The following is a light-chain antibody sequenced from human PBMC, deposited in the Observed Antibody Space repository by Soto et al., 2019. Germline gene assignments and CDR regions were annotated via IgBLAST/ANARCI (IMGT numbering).Light chain of an antibody. CDR1: QSISNK. CDR3: QQYGNWPPLT. J-gene: IGKJ4*01. CDR2: DAS. V-gene: IGKV3-15*01. Sequence: EIVMTQSPAPLSPSPGGGATLSCRASQSISNKLAWYQQKPGQAPRLLMYDASTRATDIPARFSGSGSGAEFTLTITSLQSEDFAVYYCQQYGNWPPLTFGGGTKVDIK.